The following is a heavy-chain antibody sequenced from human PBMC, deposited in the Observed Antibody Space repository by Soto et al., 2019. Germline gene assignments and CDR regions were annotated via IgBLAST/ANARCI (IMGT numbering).Heavy chain of an antibody. CDR3: AREGGEGIVATTPHDAFDI. Sequence: GGSLILSCAASGFTFSSYAMHWVRQAPGKGLEWVAVISYDGSNKYYADSVKGRFTISRDNSKNTLYLQMNSLRAEDTAVYYCAREGGEGIVATTPHDAFDIWGQGTTVTVSS. CDR1: GFTFSSYA. V-gene: IGHV3-30*04. CDR2: ISYDGSNK. D-gene: IGHD5-12*01. J-gene: IGHJ3*02.